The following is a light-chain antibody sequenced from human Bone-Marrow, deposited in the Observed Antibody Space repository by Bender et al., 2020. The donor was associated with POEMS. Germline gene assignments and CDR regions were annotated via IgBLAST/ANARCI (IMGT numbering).Light chain of an antibody. CDR1: SSDIGGYVY. V-gene: IGLV2-23*01. Sequence: QSALTQPASVSGSPGQSITMSCTGTSSDIGGYVYVSWCQENPGKVPPLMIFEATQRPSGVSTRFSGYKSTNTASLTISGLQADDEADYYCSSYVGSALLFGGGTKLTVL. J-gene: IGLJ2*01. CDR3: SSYVGSALL. CDR2: EAT.